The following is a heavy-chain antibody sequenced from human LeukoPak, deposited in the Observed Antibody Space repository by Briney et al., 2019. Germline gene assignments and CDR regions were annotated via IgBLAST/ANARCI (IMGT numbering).Heavy chain of an antibody. Sequence: SETLALTCSVSGGSISSYYWSWIRQPAGKGLEWIGRIYASGSTNYNPSLKSRVTMSVDTSKNQFSLKLSSVTAADTAVYYCARDLGVPNYDSSGSYFDYWGQGTLVTVSS. CDR2: IYASGST. J-gene: IGHJ4*02. D-gene: IGHD3-22*01. CDR3: ARDLGVPNYDSSGSYFDY. CDR1: GGSISSYY. V-gene: IGHV4-4*07.